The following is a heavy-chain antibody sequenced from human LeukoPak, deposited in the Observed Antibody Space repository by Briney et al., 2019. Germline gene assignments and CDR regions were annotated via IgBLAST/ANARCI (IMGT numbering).Heavy chain of an antibody. J-gene: IGHJ6*03. CDR2: IKQDGSEK. D-gene: IGHD4-23*01. Sequence: GGSLRLSCAASGFTFSSYWMSWVRQAPGKGLEWVANIKQDGSEKYYVDSVKGRFTISRDNAKNSLYLQMNSLRAEDTAVYYCARDKLETPYYYYMDVWGKGTTVTVSS. V-gene: IGHV3-7*01. CDR3: ARDKLETPYYYYMDV. CDR1: GFTFSSYW.